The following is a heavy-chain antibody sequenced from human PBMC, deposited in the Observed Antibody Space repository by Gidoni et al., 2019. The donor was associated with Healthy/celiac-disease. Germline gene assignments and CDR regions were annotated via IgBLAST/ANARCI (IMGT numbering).Heavy chain of an antibody. J-gene: IGHJ5*02. CDR3: ARGELIAVAGTRNWFDP. CDR1: GFTFSTYG. Sequence: QVQLVESGGGVVQPGRSLRLSCAASGFTFSTYGMPWVRPAPGKGLEWVAVIWYDGSNKYYADSVKGRFTISRDNSKNTLYLQMNSLRAEDTAVYYCARGELIAVAGTRNWFDPWGQGTLVTVSS. D-gene: IGHD6-19*01. CDR2: IWYDGSNK. V-gene: IGHV3-33*01.